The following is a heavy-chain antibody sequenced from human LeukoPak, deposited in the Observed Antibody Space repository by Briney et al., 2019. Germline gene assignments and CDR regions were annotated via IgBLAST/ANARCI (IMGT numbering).Heavy chain of an antibody. CDR1: GGSFSGYY. CDR2: INHSGST. CDR3: ARRLRVSGGNKRRGMDV. D-gene: IGHD2-15*01. Sequence: PSETLSLTCAVYGGSFSGYYWSWIRQPPGKGLEWIGEINHSGSTNYNPSLKSRVTISVDTSKNQFSLKLSSVTAADTAVYYCARRLRVSGGNKRRGMDVWGQGTTVTVSS. J-gene: IGHJ6*02. V-gene: IGHV4-34*01.